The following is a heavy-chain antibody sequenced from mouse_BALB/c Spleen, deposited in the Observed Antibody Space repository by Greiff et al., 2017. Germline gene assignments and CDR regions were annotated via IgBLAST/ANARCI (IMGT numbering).Heavy chain of an antibody. CDR2: IRNKANGYTT. CDR1: GFTFTDYY. V-gene: IGHV7-3*02. Sequence: EVQGVESGGGLVQPGGSLRLSCATSGFTFTDYYMSWVRQPPGKALEWLGFIRNKANGYTTEYSASVKGRFTISRDNSQSILYLQMNTLRAEDSATYYCARDRGPFAYWGQGTLVTVSA. D-gene: IGHD3-3*01. CDR3: ARDRGPFAY. J-gene: IGHJ3*01.